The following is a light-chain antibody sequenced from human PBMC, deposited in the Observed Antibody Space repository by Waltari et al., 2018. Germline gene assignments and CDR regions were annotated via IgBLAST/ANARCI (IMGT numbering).Light chain of an antibody. CDR1: SSDVGGYNY. J-gene: IGLJ2*01. Sequence: QSALTQPRSVSGSPGQSVTISCTGTSSDVGGYNYVSWYQQHPGKAPKLMIYDVRKRPSGVPDRFSGSKSGNTASLTISGLQAEDEADYYCCSYAGSSLFGGGTKLTVL. CDR3: CSYAGSSL. V-gene: IGLV2-11*01. CDR2: DVR.